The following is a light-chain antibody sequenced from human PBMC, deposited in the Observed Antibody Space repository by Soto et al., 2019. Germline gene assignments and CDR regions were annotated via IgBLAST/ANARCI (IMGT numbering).Light chain of an antibody. J-gene: IGKJ5*01. Sequence: EILLTQSPGTLSLSPGGRATLSCRASQSIRDNYLAWYQQKPGQAPGLLIYRASNRATGIPDRFSGSGSGTDFTLTISRLEPEDFVVYYCQQYGGSPVTFGQGTRLEIK. CDR1: QSIRDNY. V-gene: IGKV3-20*01. CDR3: QQYGGSPVT. CDR2: RAS.